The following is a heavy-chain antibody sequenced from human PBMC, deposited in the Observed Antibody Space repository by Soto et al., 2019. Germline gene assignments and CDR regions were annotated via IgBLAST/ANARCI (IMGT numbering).Heavy chain of an antibody. D-gene: IGHD6-19*01. V-gene: IGHV4-59*08. Sequence: SETLSLTCTVSGGSISSYYWSWIRQPPGKGLEWIGYISYSGSTSYNPPLRSRVTISVDTSKNHFSLKLNSVTAADTAVYYCARLTGSGWSHLDYWGQGTLVTVSS. CDR2: ISYSGST. CDR1: GGSISSYY. J-gene: IGHJ4*02. CDR3: ARLTGSGWSHLDY.